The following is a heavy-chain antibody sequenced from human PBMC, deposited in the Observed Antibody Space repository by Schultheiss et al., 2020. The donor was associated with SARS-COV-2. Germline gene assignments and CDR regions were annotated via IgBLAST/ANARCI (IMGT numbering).Heavy chain of an antibody. CDR2: IYYSGST. Sequence: SETLSLTCTVSGGSISSSSYYWSWIRQPAGKGLEWIGYIYYSGSTYYNPSLKSRVTISVDTSKNQFSLKLSSVTAADTAVYYCARVGIAARPVYYYYGMDVWGQGTTVTVSS. CDR3: ARVGIAARPVYYYYGMDV. J-gene: IGHJ6*02. D-gene: IGHD6-6*01. V-gene: IGHV4-61*10. CDR1: GGSISSSSYY.